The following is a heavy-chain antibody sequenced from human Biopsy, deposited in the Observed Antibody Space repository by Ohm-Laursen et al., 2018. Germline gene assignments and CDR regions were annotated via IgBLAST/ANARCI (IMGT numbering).Heavy chain of an antibody. D-gene: IGHD6-19*01. CDR2: IYDRGSTA. J-gene: IGHJ4*02. Sequence: TLSLTCPVSGDSVSSGSFYWTWIRQPPGQGLDYIGYIYDRGSTANYNPSLESRVTMSVDMPKNQFSLKLSSVTAADTAIYYCARGMRSSGWPYFDSWGQGTLVTVSS. CDR1: GDSVSSGSFY. V-gene: IGHV4-61*01. CDR3: ARGMRSSGWPYFDS.